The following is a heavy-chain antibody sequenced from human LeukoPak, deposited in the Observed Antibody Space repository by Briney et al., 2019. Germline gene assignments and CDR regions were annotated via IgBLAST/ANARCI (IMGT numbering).Heavy chain of an antibody. CDR2: ISRDSSHI. CDR1: GLTFSSYR. V-gene: IGHV3-21*01. D-gene: IGHD6-6*01. Sequence: PGGSLRLSCAASGLTFSSYRMDWVRQAPGKGLEWVSTISRDSSHIYYADSVEGRFTISRDNSKNTLYLQMNSLRAEDTAVYYCVEYSSSRTFDYWGQGTLVTVSS. J-gene: IGHJ4*02. CDR3: VEYSSSRTFDY.